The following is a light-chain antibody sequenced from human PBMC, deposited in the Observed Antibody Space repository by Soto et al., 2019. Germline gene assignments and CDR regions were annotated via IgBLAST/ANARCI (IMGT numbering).Light chain of an antibody. CDR3: QQYGNSGT. CDR2: GAS. J-gene: IGKJ2*01. CDR1: QSVSSSY. V-gene: IGKV3-20*01. Sequence: EIVLTQSPGTLSLSPGERATLSCRASQSVSSSYLAWYQQKPGQAPRLLIYGASSRATGIQDRFSGSGSGTDFTLTISRLEPEDFAVYFCQQYGNSGTFGQGTKLEIK.